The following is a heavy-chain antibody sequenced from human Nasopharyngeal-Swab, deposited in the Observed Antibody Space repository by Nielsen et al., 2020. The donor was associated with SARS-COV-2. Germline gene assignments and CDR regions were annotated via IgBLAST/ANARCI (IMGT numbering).Heavy chain of an antibody. CDR2: INSDGSRT. J-gene: IGHJ4*01. V-gene: IGHV3-74*01. D-gene: IGHD7-27*01. CDR3: ARDFDKTGD. Sequence: GESLKTSCAVSGFIFSNSWVHWVRQAPGKGLVWVSRINSDGSRTGYADSVKGRFTISIDNAKNTLYLQMNSLSAEDTAVYYCARDFDKTGDWGQGTLVTVSS. CDR1: GFIFSNSW.